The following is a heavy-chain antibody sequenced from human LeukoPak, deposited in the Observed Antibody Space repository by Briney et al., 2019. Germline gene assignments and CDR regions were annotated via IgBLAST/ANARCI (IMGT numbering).Heavy chain of an antibody. D-gene: IGHD6-13*01. CDR2: INHSGST. Sequence: SETLSLTCAVYGGSFSGYYWSWIRQPPGKGLEWIGEINHSGSTNYNPSLKSRVTISVDTSKNQFSLKLSSATAADTAVYYCARDLRGSSWYGGWFDPWGQGNLVTVSS. CDR3: ARDLRGSSWYGGWFDP. V-gene: IGHV4-34*01. CDR1: GGSFSGYY. J-gene: IGHJ5*02.